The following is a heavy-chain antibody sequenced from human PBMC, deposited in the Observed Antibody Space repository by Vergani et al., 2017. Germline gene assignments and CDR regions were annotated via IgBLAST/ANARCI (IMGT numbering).Heavy chain of an antibody. J-gene: IGHJ4*02. CDR2: IYYSGST. V-gene: IGHV4-59*01. CDR1: GGSISSYY. D-gene: IGHD3-3*01. CDR3: ARDDRDFLSGYYTGFDY. Sequence: QVQLQESGPGLVKPSETLSLTCTVSGGSISSYYWSWIRKPPGKGLVWIGYIYYSGSTNYNPSLKSRVTISVDTSKNQFSLKLSSVTAADTAVYYCARDDRDFLSGYYTGFDYWGQGTLVTVSS.